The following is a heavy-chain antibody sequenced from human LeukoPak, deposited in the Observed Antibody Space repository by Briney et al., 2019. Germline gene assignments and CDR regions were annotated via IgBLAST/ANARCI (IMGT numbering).Heavy chain of an antibody. CDR3: ARGTYYFDY. V-gene: IGHV3-30-3*01. J-gene: IGHJ4*02. CDR2: ISYDGSNK. CDR1: GFTFSSYA. Sequence: QPGRSLRLSCAASGFTFSSYAMHWVPQAPGKGLEWVAVISYDGSNKYYADSVKGRFTISRDNSKNTLYLQMNSLRAEDTAVYYCARGTYYFDYWGQGTLVTVSS.